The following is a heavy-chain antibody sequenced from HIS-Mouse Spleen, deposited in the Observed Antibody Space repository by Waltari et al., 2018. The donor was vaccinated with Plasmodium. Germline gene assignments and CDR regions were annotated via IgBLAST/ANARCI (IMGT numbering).Heavy chain of an antibody. CDR1: GYTFTSYG. D-gene: IGHD6-19*01. Sequence: QVQLVQSGAEVKKPGASVKVSCKASGYTFTSYGISWVRQAPGQGLECMGWISPYNGNKNFEQKLQCRVTMTTDTSTSTAYKELRSLRSDDTAVYYCARGSAGDAFDIWGQGTMVTVSS. J-gene: IGHJ3*02. CDR3: ARGSAGDAFDI. CDR2: ISPYNGNK. V-gene: IGHV1-18*01.